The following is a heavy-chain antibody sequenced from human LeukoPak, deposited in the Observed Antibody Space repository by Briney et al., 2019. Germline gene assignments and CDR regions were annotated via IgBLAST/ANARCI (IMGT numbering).Heavy chain of an antibody. J-gene: IGHJ4*03. D-gene: IGHD3-3*01. CDR2: LFYSGNT. CDR3: FRPPADPPGFCQ. V-gene: IGHV4-39*01. Sequence: SETLSLTCTVSGGSISSSNYYWGWIRQPPGKGLEWIGSLFYSGNTYYNPSLKSRVTISVDTSKNQLSLKVRSVTATDTAGYSFFRPPADPPGFCQRGQGTLVP. CDR1: GGSISSSNYY.